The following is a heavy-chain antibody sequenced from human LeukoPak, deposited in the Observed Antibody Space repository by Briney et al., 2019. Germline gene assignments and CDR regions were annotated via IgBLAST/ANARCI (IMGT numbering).Heavy chain of an antibody. CDR3: ARALCSSTSCYAGGYMDV. D-gene: IGHD2-2*01. J-gene: IGHJ6*03. V-gene: IGHV3-11*01. Sequence: PGGSLRLSCAVSGFTFSTCAMSWIRQAPGKGLEWVSYISSSGSTIYYADSVKGRFTISRDNAKNSLYLQMNSLRAEDTAVYYCARALCSSTSCYAGGYMDVWGKGTTVTVSS. CDR2: ISSSGSTI. CDR1: GFTFSTCA.